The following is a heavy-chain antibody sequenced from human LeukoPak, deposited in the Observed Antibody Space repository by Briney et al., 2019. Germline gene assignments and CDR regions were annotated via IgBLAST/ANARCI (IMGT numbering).Heavy chain of an antibody. V-gene: IGHV1-69*05. CDR1: GGTFSSYA. Sequence: SVKVSCKASGGTFSSYAISWVRQAPGQGLEWMGGIIPIFGTANYAQKFQGRVTITTDESTSTAYMELSSLRSEDTAVYYCARDDLPYYGSGRSFDYWGQGTLATVSS. D-gene: IGHD3-10*01. CDR3: ARDDLPYYGSGRSFDY. J-gene: IGHJ4*02. CDR2: IIPIFGTA.